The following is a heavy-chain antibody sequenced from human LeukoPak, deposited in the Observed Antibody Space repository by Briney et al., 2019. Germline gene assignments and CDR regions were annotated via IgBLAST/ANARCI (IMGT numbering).Heavy chain of an antibody. D-gene: IGHD2-21*01. Sequence: GGSLRLSCAASGFTFSSYEMNWVRQAPGKGLEWVSYISSSGSTIYYADSVKGRFTISRDNAKNSLYLQMNSLRADDTAVYYCARDQSYYGVWGQGTLVTVSS. CDR2: ISSSGSTI. V-gene: IGHV3-48*03. CDR1: GFTFSSYE. CDR3: ARDQSYYGV. J-gene: IGHJ4*02.